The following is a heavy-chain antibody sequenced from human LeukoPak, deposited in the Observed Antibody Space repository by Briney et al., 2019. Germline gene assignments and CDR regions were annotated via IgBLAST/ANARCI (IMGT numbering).Heavy chain of an antibody. CDR1: GYTFTSYD. D-gene: IGHD5-24*01. Sequence: RASVKVSCKASGYTFTSYDINWVRQATGQGLEWMGWMNPNSGNTGYAQKFQGRVTITRNTYISTAYMELSSLRSEDTAVYYCARGVLTKNRDGYNPRATRTYYFDYWGQGTLVTVSS. CDR3: ARGVLTKNRDGYNPRATRTYYFDY. CDR2: MNPNSGNT. J-gene: IGHJ4*02. V-gene: IGHV1-8*03.